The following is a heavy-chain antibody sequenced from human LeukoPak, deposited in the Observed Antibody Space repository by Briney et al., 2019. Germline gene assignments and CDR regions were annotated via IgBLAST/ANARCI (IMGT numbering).Heavy chain of an antibody. CDR1: GYTFTSYG. J-gene: IGHJ6*02. V-gene: IGHV1-18*01. Sequence: GASVKVSCKASGYTFTSYGISWVRQAPGQGLEWMGWISAYNGNTNYAQKLQGRVTMTTDTSTSTAYMELRSLRSDDTAVYYCARGQSSGWATHYYYYYGMDVWGQGTTVTVSS. CDR2: ISAYNGNT. CDR3: ARGQSSGWATHYYYYYGMDV. D-gene: IGHD6-19*01.